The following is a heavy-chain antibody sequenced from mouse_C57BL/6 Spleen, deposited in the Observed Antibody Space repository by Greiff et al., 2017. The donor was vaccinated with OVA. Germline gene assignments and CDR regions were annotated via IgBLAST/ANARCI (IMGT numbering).Heavy chain of an antibody. J-gene: IGHJ4*01. D-gene: IGHD1-1*01. CDR1: GFTFSDYG. CDR3: ARDYYGSSYAMDY. Sequence: EVHLVESGGGLVKPGGSLKLSCAASGFTFSDYGMHWVRQAPEKGLEWVAYISSGSSTIYYADTVKGRFTISRDNAKNTLFLQRTSLRSEDTAMYYCARDYYGSSYAMDYWGQGTSVTVSS. V-gene: IGHV5-17*01. CDR2: ISSGSSTI.